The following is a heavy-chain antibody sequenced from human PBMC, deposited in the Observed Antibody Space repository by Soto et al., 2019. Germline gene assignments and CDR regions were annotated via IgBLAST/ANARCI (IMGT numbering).Heavy chain of an antibody. V-gene: IGHV3-48*04. CDR2: ISSSSSTI. J-gene: IGHJ4*02. D-gene: IGHD1-1*01. CDR3: ARALNLER. CDR1: GFTFSSYS. Sequence: GGSLRLSCAASGFTFSSYSMNWVRQAPGKGLEWVSYISSSSSTIYYADSVKGRFTISRDNAKNTLYLQMNSLRAEDTAVYYCARALNLERWGQGTLVTVSS.